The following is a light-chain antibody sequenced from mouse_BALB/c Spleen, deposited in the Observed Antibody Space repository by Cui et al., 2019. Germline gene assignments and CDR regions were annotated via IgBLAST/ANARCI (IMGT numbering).Light chain of an antibody. CDR2: AAT. CDR3: QLYSTPYT. CDR1: QTIGTW. V-gene: IGKV12-98*01. Sequence: DIQMTQSPASQSASPGESVTITCLASQTIGTWLTWYQKKPGKSPQLLIYAATSLADEVPSRFSGSGSGTKFSFEISSLQAEDFVSYYCQLYSTPYTFGGGTKLEIK. J-gene: IGKJ2*01.